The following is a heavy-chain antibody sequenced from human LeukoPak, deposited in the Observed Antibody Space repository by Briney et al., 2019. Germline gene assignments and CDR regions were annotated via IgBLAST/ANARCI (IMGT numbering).Heavy chain of an antibody. Sequence: PGGSLRLSCAASGFTFSSYEMNWVRQAPGKGLEWVSYISSSGSTIYYADSVKGRFTISRDNAKNSLYLQMNSLRAEDTAVYYCASVYSYGLRYWGQGTLVTVSS. CDR3: ASVYSYGLRY. D-gene: IGHD5-18*01. CDR2: ISSSGSTI. V-gene: IGHV3-48*03. J-gene: IGHJ4*02. CDR1: GFTFSSYE.